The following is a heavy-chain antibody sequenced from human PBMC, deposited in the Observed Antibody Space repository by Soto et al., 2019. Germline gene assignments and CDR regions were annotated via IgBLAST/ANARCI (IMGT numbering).Heavy chain of an antibody. Sequence: QVQLVQSGAEVKKPGSSVKVSCKASGGTFSRYSFTWVRQAPGHGLEWMGRIIPVFGIASYAQKFQGRVTITAYKSTSTAYMELRRMRSEDTAVYYCAREDRDRETGLVPDAIDGMDVWGQGTTVTVSS. CDR3: AREDRDRETGLVPDAIDGMDV. CDR2: IIPVFGIA. D-gene: IGHD2-2*01. J-gene: IGHJ6*02. V-gene: IGHV1-69*08. CDR1: GGTFSRYS.